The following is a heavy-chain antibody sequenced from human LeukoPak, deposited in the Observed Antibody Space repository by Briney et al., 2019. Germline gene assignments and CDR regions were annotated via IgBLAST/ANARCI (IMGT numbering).Heavy chain of an antibody. Sequence: RPGGSLILSCAASGFTFSSHSRTWVRQAPGKVLEWVSSISSNSSYIYYAYSVKGRFTISRDNAQKSLYLQMNSLSAEETAVYYCARGIAARPGYWGQGTLVTVSS. D-gene: IGHD6-6*01. CDR3: ARGIAARPGY. CDR1: GFTFSSHS. V-gene: IGHV3-21*01. J-gene: IGHJ4*02. CDR2: ISSNSSYI.